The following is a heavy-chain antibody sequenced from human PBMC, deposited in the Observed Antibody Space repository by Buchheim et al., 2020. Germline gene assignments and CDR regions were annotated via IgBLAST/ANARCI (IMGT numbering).Heavy chain of an antibody. V-gene: IGHV1-8*01. D-gene: IGHD2-15*01. J-gene: IGHJ6*02. Sequence: QVQLVQSGAEVKKPGASVKVSCKASGYTFTSYDINWVRQATGQGLEWMGWMNPNSGNTGYAQKFQGRVTMPRNTSISTAYMELSSLRSEDTAVYYCASQAGYCSGGSCYPLGYYYYYGMDVWGQGTT. CDR1: GYTFTSYD. CDR2: MNPNSGNT. CDR3: ASQAGYCSGGSCYPLGYYYYYGMDV.